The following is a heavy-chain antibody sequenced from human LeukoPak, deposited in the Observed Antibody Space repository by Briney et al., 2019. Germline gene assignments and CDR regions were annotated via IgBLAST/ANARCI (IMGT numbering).Heavy chain of an antibody. CDR2: IWYDGINK. V-gene: IGHV3-33*06. CDR3: AKEGGRRYFDY. D-gene: IGHD3-16*01. J-gene: IGHJ4*02. Sequence: GGSLRLSCAASGFTFNTYGMHWVRQAPGKGLEWVAIIWYDGINKYYADSVKGRFTISRDNSKNTLYLQMNSLRAEDTAVYYCAKEGGRRYFDYWGQGTLVTVSS. CDR1: GFTFNTYG.